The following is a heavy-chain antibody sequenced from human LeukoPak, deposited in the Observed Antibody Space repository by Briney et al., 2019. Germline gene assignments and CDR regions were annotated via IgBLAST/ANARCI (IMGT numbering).Heavy chain of an antibody. CDR3: ARDPTYYYDSSGYYYHGMDV. CDR1: GFTFSSYS. D-gene: IGHD3-22*01. V-gene: IGHV3-48*04. Sequence: GGSLRLSCAASGFTFSSYSMNWVRQTPGKGLEWVSYISSSGSTLYYADSVKGRFTISRDNAKNSLYLQMNSLRAEDTSVYYCARDPTYYYDSSGYYYHGMDVWGQGTTVTVSS. CDR2: ISSSGSTL. J-gene: IGHJ6*02.